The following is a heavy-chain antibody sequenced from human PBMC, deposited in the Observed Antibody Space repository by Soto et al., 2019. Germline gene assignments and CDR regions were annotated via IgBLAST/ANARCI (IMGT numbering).Heavy chain of an antibody. V-gene: IGHV1-69*13. CDR1: GGTFSSYA. J-gene: IGHJ6*02. Sequence: GASVKVSCKASGGTFSSYAISWVRQAPGQGLEWMGGIIPIFGTANYAQKFQGRVTITADGSTSTAYMELSSLRSEDTAVYYCARPTRPVTTQSLGLVGYYYGMDVWGQGTTVTVSS. CDR3: ARPTRPVTTQSLGLVGYYYGMDV. CDR2: IIPIFGTA. D-gene: IGHD4-17*01.